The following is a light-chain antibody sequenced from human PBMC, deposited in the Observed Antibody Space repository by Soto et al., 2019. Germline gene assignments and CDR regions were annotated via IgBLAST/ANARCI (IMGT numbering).Light chain of an antibody. CDR1: QSVSSSY. J-gene: IGKJ5*01. V-gene: IGKV3-20*01. CDR3: QQYGSSIT. CDR2: GAS. Sequence: EIVLTQSPGTLSLSPGERATLSCRASQSVSSSYLAWYQQKPGQAPRLLIDGASSRATGIPDRFSGSGSGTDVTLTISRLEPEDFAVYYCQQYGSSITFGKGTRLEIK.